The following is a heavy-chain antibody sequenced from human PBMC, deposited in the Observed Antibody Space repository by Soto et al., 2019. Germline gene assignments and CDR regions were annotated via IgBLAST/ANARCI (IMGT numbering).Heavy chain of an antibody. D-gene: IGHD3-16*01. CDR3: ASSRMITFGGVNPPDY. CDR2: INHSGST. V-gene: IGHV4-34*01. CDR1: GGSFSGYY. J-gene: IGHJ4*02. Sequence: SETLSLTCAVCGGSFSGYYWSWIRQPPGKGLEWIGEINHSGSTNYNPSLKSRVTISVDTSKNQFSLKLSSVTAADTAVYYCASSRMITFGGVNPPDYRGQGTLVTVSS.